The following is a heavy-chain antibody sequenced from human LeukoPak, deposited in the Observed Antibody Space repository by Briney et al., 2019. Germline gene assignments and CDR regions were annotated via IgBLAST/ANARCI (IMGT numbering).Heavy chain of an antibody. D-gene: IGHD3-22*01. J-gene: IGHJ4*02. V-gene: IGHV3-74*01. CDR1: GFPLISYW. CDR2: INSDGSTT. Sequence: GGSLRLSCAASGFPLISYWMHWVRQAPGKGLVWVSRINSDGSTTSYAASVKGRFTISRDTAKNTLYLQMNSLRAEDTAVYYCARGHHYYDSSAYYYWGQGTLVTVSS. CDR3: ARGHHYYDSSAYYY.